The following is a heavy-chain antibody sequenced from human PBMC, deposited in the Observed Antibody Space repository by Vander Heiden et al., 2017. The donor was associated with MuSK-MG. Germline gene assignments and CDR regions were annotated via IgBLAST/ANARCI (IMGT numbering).Heavy chain of an antibody. J-gene: IGHJ4*02. CDR1: GHSISDGYY. D-gene: IGHD1-1*01. Sequence: QVQLQESGPGLVKPSETLSLSCTVSGHSISDGYYWGWIRQPPGKGLEWIGSFFHGGTTFYNPSRKRRVTMSVDTSKNQFSLNLTSVNEADKALYYCARRDGGNGGYNWAHFDSWWQGTLVTVS. CDR3: ARRDGGNGGYNWAHFDS. CDR2: FFHGGTT. V-gene: IGHV4-38-2*02.